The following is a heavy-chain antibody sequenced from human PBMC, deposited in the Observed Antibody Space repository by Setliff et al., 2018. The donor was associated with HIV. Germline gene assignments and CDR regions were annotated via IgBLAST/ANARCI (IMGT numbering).Heavy chain of an antibody. CDR1: GLILSDQF. V-gene: IGHV3-72*01. D-gene: IGHD3-22*01. CDR2: SRNKANSYST. J-gene: IGHJ4*02. CDR3: TRPQHIYDDSSDDY. Sequence: GGSLRLSCAVSGLILSDQFIDWVRQAPGKGLEWVGRSRNKANSYSTDYAASVKGRFTISRDVSKNSLFLQMNSLKTEDTAVYYCTRPQHIYDDSSDDYWGQGTLVTVSS.